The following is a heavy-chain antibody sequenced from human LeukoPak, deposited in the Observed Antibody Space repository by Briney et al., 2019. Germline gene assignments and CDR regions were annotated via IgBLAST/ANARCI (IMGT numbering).Heavy chain of an antibody. CDR1: GFTFSSYA. D-gene: IGHD3-10*01. V-gene: IGHV3-30*01. J-gene: IGHJ4*02. CDR3: ARDRIITMVRGVMDY. CDR2: IPYDESNK. Sequence: GGSLRLSCAASGFTFSSYAMHWVRQAPGKGLQWVAVIPYDESNKYYADSVKGRFTISRDNSKNTVDLQMNSLRAEDTAVYYCARDRIITMVRGVMDYWGQGTLVTVSS.